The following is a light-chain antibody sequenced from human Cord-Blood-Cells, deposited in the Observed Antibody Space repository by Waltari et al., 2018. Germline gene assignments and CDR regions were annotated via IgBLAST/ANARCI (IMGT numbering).Light chain of an antibody. CDR2: WAS. Sequence: DIVMTQSPDSLAVSLGERATINRKSSQSVLYSSNNKNYLAWYQQKPGKPPKLLIYWASTRESGVPDRFSGSGSGTDFTLTISSLQAEDVAVYYCQQYYSTPYTFGQGTKLEIK. V-gene: IGKV4-1*01. J-gene: IGKJ2*01. CDR3: QQYYSTPYT. CDR1: QSVLYSSNNKNY.